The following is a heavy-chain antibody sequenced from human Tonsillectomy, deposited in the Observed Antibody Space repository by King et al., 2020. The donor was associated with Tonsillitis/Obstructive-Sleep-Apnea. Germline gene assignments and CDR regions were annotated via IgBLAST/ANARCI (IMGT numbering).Heavy chain of an antibody. CDR3: ARVRGGIVVVPAAIINHFDY. Sequence: VQLVESGGGVVQPGRSLRLSCAASGFTFSSYAMHWVRQAPGKGLEWVAVISYDGSNKYYADSVKGRFTISRDNSKNTLYLQMNSLRAEDTAVYYCARVRGGIVVVPAAIINHFDYWGQGTLVTVSS. D-gene: IGHD2-2*01. CDR2: ISYDGSNK. V-gene: IGHV3-30*01. J-gene: IGHJ4*02. CDR1: GFTFSSYA.